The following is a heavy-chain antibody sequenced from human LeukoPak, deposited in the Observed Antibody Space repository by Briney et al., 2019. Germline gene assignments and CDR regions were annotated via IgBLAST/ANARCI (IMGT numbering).Heavy chain of an antibody. CDR3: ARDHGRGSSSFYSWGGGTYYFDY. V-gene: IGHV3-30*02. CDR2: VLYDGSLK. Sequence: GGSLRLSCAASGFTFSRCDMHWVRQAPGKGLEWVAFVLYDGSLKYYADSVRGRVTISRDNSRNTLYLQMNSLRAEDTAVYYCARDHGRGSSSFYSWGGGTYYFDYWGQGTLVTVSS. CDR1: GFTFSRCD. J-gene: IGHJ4*02. D-gene: IGHD6-6*01.